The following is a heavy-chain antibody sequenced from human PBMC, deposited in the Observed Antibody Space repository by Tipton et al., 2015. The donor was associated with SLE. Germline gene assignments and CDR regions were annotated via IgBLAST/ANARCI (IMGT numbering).Heavy chain of an antibody. D-gene: IGHD6-19*01. CDR2: INHSGGT. Sequence: TLSLTCAVYGASFSGYYWSWIRQPSGKGLEWIGEINHSGGTNYNPSLKSRVTVSVDTSKNQFSLKLSSMTAADTAVYYCARHERWPHFDYWGQGTLVTVSS. CDR3: ARHERWPHFDY. V-gene: IGHV4-34*01. J-gene: IGHJ4*02. CDR1: GASFSGYY.